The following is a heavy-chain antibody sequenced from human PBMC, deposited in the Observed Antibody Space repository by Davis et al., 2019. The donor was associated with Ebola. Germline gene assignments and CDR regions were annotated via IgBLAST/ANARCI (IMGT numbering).Heavy chain of an antibody. CDR3: ARERTIYYYYGMDV. CDR2: INPSGGGT. J-gene: IGHJ6*02. Sequence: ASVKVSCKASGYTFTSYYMHWVRQAPGQGLEWMGIINPSGGGTSYAQKFQGRVTMTRDTSTSTAYMELRSLRSDDTAVYYCARERTIYYYYGMDVWGQGTTVTVSS. D-gene: IGHD4/OR15-4a*01. V-gene: IGHV1-46*01. CDR1: GYTFTSYY.